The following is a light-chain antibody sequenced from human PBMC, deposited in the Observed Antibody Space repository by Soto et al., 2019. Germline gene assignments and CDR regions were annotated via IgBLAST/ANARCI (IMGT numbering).Light chain of an antibody. CDR2: DAS. CDR1: QSISSR. V-gene: IGKV1-5*01. CDR3: QQYNSYSEA. Sequence: DIQITQSPSTLSASVGDRVTITCRASQSISSRLAWYQQKPGKAPKLLISDASNLESGVPSRFSGSGSGTEFTLTISSLQPDDFATYYCQQYNSYSEAFGQGTKVDIK. J-gene: IGKJ1*01.